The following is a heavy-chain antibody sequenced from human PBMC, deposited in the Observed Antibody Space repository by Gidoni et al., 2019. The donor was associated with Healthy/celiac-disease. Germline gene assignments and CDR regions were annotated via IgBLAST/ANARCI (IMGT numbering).Heavy chain of an antibody. CDR3: ARDGGSSGWYYYYGMDV. Sequence: QVQLVESGGGVVQPGRSVRLSWAASGFTVRSYGMHWVRQAPGKGLEWVAVLWYDGSNKYYADSVKGRFTISRDNSKNTLYLQMNSLRAEDTAVYYCARDGGSSGWYYYYGMDVWGQGTTVTVSS. V-gene: IGHV3-33*01. D-gene: IGHD6-19*01. CDR1: GFTVRSYG. J-gene: IGHJ6*02. CDR2: LWYDGSNK.